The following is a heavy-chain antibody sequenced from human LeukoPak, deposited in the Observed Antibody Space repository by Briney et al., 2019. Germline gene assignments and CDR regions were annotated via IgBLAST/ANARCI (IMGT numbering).Heavy chain of an antibody. J-gene: IGHJ4*02. D-gene: IGHD6-6*01. Sequence: SETLPPTSGVHGSSLSGYFWTWFRPTPTQGPGWSGEINHSGSTNYNPSLKSRVTISVDTSKNQFYLSLTSLTAADTAVYYCARRRWSSSSVIGYWGRGTRVTVSP. CDR1: GSSLSGYF. V-gene: IGHV4-34*01. CDR3: ARRRWSSSSVIGY. CDR2: INHSGST.